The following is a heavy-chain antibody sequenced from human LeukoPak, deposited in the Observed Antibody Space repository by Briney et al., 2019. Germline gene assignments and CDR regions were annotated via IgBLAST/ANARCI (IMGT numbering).Heavy chain of an antibody. CDR1: GFTFSSYG. Sequence: PGRSLRLSCAASGFTFSSYGMHWVRQAPGKGLEWVAVISYDGSNKYYADSLKGRFTISRDNSKNTLYLQMNSLRAEDTAVCYCAKDRQQQLDLDYWGQGTLVTVSS. J-gene: IGHJ4*02. CDR2: ISYDGSNK. V-gene: IGHV3-30*18. CDR3: AKDRQQQLDLDY. D-gene: IGHD6-13*01.